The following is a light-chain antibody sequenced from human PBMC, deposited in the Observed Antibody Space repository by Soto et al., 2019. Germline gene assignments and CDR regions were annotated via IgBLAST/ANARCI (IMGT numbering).Light chain of an antibody. CDR1: SSEVGRYNL. V-gene: IGLV2-23*01. CDR2: EGS. J-gene: IGLJ2*01. Sequence: QSALTQPASVSGSPGQSITLSCTGTSSEVGRYNLVSWYQQHPGEAPKLIIYEGSQGPSGVSDRFSGSKSGNTASLTISGLQSDDEGYYHCCSFAGSSSLVFGGGTKVTVL. CDR3: CSFAGSSSLV.